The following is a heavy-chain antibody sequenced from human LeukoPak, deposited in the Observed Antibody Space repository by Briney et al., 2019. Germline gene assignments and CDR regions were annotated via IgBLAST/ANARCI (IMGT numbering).Heavy chain of an antibody. V-gene: IGHV1-8*03. CDR2: MNPNSGNT. CDR1: GYTFTSYD. CDR3: ASQYYYDSSGYYYLAY. Sequence: ASVKVSCKASGYTFTSYDINWVRQATGRGLEWMGWMNPNSGNTGYAQKFQGRVTITTDESTSTAYMELSSLRSEDTAVYYCASQYYYDSSGYYYLAYWGQGTLVTVSS. D-gene: IGHD3-22*01. J-gene: IGHJ4*02.